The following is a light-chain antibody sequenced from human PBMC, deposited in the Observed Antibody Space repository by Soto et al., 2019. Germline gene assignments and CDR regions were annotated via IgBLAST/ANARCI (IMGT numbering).Light chain of an antibody. CDR3: CSYAGSSTYV. CDR2: EGT. J-gene: IGLJ1*01. V-gene: IGLV2-23*01. Sequence: QSVLTQPASVSGSPGQSITISCTGTSSDIGSYNLVSWYQHHPGKAPKFLIYEGTKRPSGVSSRFSGSKSANTASLTISGLQAEDEAYYYCCSYAGSSTYVFGTGTKGTVL. CDR1: SSDIGSYNL.